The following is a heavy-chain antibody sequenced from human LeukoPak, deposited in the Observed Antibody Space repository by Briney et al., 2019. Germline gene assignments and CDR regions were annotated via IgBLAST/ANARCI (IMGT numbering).Heavy chain of an antibody. CDR3: AKRVVGATRGDYFDY. D-gene: IGHD1-26*01. CDR1: GFTFSSYA. CDR2: ISGSGGST. V-gene: IGHV3-23*01. Sequence: GGSLRLSCAASGFTFSSYAMSWARQAPGKGLEWVSAISGSGGSTYYADSVKGRFTISRDNSKNTLYLQMNSLRAEDTAVYYCAKRVVGATRGDYFDYWGQGTLVTVSS. J-gene: IGHJ4*02.